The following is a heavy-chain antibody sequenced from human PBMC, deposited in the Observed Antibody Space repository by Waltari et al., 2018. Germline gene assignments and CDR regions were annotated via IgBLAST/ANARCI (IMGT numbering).Heavy chain of an antibody. D-gene: IGHD4-17*01. J-gene: IGHJ6*02. Sequence: EVQLVESGGGLVQPGGSLRLSCAASGFMFSSYWMSWVRQAPGKGLEWVANIKQDGSEKYYVDSVKGRFTISRDNAKTSLYLQMNSLSAEDTAVYYCARDRAGDDVYYSSGMDVWGQGTTVTVSS. CDR2: IKQDGSEK. V-gene: IGHV3-7*01. CDR1: GFMFSSYW. CDR3: ARDRAGDDVYYSSGMDV.